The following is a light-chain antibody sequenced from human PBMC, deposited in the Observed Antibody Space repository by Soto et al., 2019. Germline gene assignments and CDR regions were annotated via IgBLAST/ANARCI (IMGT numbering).Light chain of an antibody. CDR3: QTWGTGSAIVV. J-gene: IGLJ7*01. CDR2: VNSGGSH. V-gene: IGLV4-69*01. Sequence: QSVVTQSPSASASLGASVKLTCTLSSGHSNYAIAWHQQQPEKGPRYLMKVNSGGSHIKGDGIPDRFSGSSSGAERYLFISSLQSEDEADYYCQTWGTGSAIVVFGGGTQQTVL. CDR1: SGHSNYA.